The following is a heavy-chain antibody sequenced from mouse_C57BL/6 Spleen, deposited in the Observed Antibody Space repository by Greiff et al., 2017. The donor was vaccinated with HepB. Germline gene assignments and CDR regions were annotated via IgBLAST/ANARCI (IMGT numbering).Heavy chain of an antibody. J-gene: IGHJ4*01. CDR1: GYTFTSYW. V-gene: IGHV1-64*01. CDR3: ARGPLYYGNAMDY. Sequence: VQLQQPGAELVKPGASVKLSCKASGYTFTSYWMHWVKQRPGQGLEWIGMIHPNSGSTNYNEKFKSKATLTVDKSSSTAYMQLSSLTSEDSAVYYCARGPLYYGNAMDYWGQGTSVTVSS. CDR2: IHPNSGST. D-gene: IGHD2-1*01.